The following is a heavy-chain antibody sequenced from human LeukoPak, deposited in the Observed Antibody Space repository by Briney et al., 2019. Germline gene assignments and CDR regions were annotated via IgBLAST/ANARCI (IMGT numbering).Heavy chain of an antibody. CDR2: IFYSGST. J-gene: IGHJ2*01. V-gene: IGHV4-39*01. CDR3: ARRGQRQLVGHWHFDL. Sequence: SETLSLTCTVSGGSISSSSYYWGWIRQPPGKGLEWIANIFYSGSTYYNPSLRSRVTISVDTSKNQFSLKLSSVTAADTAVYYCARRGQRQLVGHWHFDLWGRGTLVTVSS. D-gene: IGHD6-13*01. CDR1: GGSISSSSYY.